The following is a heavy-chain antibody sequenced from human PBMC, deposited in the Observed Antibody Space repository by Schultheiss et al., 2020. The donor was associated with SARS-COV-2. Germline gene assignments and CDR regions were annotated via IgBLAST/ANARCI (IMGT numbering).Heavy chain of an antibody. CDR3: TTESVWGSYSFDY. D-gene: IGHD3-16*01. CDR2: IKSKTDGGTT. J-gene: IGHJ4*02. Sequence: GESLKISCAASGFTFSSYGMHWVRQAPGKGLEWVGRIKSKTDGGTTDYAAPVKGRFTISRDDSKNTLYLQMNSLKTEDTAVYYCTTESVWGSYSFDYWGQGTLVTVSS. CDR1: GFTFSSYG. V-gene: IGHV3-15*07.